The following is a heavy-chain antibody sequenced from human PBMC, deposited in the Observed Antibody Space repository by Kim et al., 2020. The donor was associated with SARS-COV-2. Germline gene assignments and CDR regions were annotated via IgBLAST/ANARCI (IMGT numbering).Heavy chain of an antibody. CDR3: ARDRNVNYYYDYGMDV. J-gene: IGHJ6*02. Sequence: LKSRVTISVDTSKNQFYLKLSSVTAADTAVYYCARDRNVNYYYDYGMDVWGQGTTVTVSS. V-gene: IGHV4-59*01.